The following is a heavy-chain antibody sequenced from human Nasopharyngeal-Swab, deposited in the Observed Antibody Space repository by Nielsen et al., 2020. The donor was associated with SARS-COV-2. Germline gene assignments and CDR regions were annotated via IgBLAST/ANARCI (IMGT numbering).Heavy chain of an antibody. V-gene: IGHV6-1*01. J-gene: IGHJ6*02. CDR2: TYYRSKWYN. Sequence: WIRQSPSRGLEWLGRTYYRSKWYNDYAVSVKSRITINPDTSKNQFSLQLNSVTPEDTAVHYCARDGIAAAGYYYYYYGMDVWGQGTTVTVSS. D-gene: IGHD6-13*01. CDR3: ARDGIAAAGYYYYYYGMDV.